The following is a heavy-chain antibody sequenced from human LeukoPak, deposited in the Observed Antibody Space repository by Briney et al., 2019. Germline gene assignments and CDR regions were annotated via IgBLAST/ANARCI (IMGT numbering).Heavy chain of an antibody. D-gene: IGHD6-13*01. V-gene: IGHV3-48*03. CDR2: ISSAGRTV. CDR1: GFSFSRYD. CDR3: ASYPWSSSWCIAH. Sequence: PGGPLRVSCAASGFSFSRYDLNWVRPAPGKGLEWISHISSAGRTVYYADSVKDRFTISRDNAKSSLYLQMNNLRVEDTAVYYCASYPWSSSWCIAHWGQGTLVTVSS. J-gene: IGHJ4*02.